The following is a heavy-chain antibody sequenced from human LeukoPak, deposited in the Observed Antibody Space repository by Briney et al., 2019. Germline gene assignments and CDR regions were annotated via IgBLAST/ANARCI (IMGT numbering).Heavy chain of an antibody. CDR1: GFTFSSYA. D-gene: IGHD6-19*01. CDR3: AKDRLVHSETNWFDP. CDR2: ISGSGGST. Sequence: GGSLRLSCAASGFTFSSYAMSWVRQAPGKGLEWVSAISGSGGSTYYADSVKGRFTISRDNSKNTLYLQMNSLRAEDTAVYYCAKDRLVHSETNWFDPWGQGTLVTVSS. J-gene: IGHJ5*02. V-gene: IGHV3-23*01.